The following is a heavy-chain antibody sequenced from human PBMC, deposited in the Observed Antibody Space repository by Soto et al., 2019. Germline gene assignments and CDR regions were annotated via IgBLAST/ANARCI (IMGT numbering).Heavy chain of an antibody. CDR3: AIVVAGEGGFYYYGMDV. CDR1: GGSFSGYY. J-gene: IGHJ6*02. V-gene: IGHV4-34*01. Sequence: QVQLQQWGAGLLKPSETLSLTCAVYGGSFSGYYWSWIRQPPGKGLEWIGEINHSGSTNYNPSLKSRVTISVDTAKNQYSLKLSSVTAADTTAYYCAIVVAGEGGFYYYGMDVWGQGTTVTVSS. CDR2: INHSGST. D-gene: IGHD6-19*01.